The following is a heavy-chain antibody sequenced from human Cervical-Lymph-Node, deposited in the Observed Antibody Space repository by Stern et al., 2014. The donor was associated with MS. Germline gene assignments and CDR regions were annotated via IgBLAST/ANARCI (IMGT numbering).Heavy chain of an antibody. CDR1: GFTFSDYY. J-gene: IGHJ4*02. V-gene: IGHV3-11*01. Sequence: VHLVESGGGLVKPGGSLRLSCAASGFTFSDYYMTWIRQAPGKGLEWISYISSRDGTIYYADSVKGRFTISRDNAKKSLYLQMNSPRAEDTAVYYCARAGGSEDDFWGQGTLVTVSS. CDR3: ARAGGSEDDF. D-gene: IGHD3-10*01. CDR2: ISSRDGTI.